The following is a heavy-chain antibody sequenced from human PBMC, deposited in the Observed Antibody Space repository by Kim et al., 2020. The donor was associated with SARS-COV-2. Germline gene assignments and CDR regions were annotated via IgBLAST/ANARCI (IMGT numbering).Heavy chain of an antibody. CDR1: GFTFSRYC. CDR3: ARRAVDSSCTYYFDH. V-gene: IGHV3-74*01. D-gene: IGHD3-22*01. CDR2: IYSDGSGT. J-gene: IGHJ4*02. Sequence: GGSLRLSCAASGFTFSRYCMHWVRQPPGKGLVWVSRIYSDGSGTSYAASVKGRFTSSRDNAKNTLYLQMNSLRAEDTALYYCARRAVDSSCTYYFDHWGQGTRVPVPS.